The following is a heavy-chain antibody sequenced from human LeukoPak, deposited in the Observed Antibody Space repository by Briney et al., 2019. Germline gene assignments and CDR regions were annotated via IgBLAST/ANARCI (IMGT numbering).Heavy chain of an antibody. CDR3: ARIRTSSLGWFDP. J-gene: IGHJ5*02. D-gene: IGHD1-1*01. Sequence: ASETLSLTCAVSGYSISISFYWGWIRQPPGKGLEWIGSICHTGRTYYNPSLNSRVTISVDTSKNHFSLKLSSVTAADTAVYYCARIRTSSLGWFDPWGQGTLVTVSS. V-gene: IGHV4-38-2*01. CDR2: ICHTGRT. CDR1: GYSISISFY.